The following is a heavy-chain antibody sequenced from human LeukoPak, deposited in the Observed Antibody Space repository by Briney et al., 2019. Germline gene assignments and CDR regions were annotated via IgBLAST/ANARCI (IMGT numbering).Heavy chain of an antibody. CDR3: ATEWGINGF. CDR1: GFTFSSYA. CDR2: ISYDGSKT. D-gene: IGHD1-26*01. V-gene: IGHV3-30-3*01. J-gene: IGHJ4*02. Sequence: GTSLSLSCSASGFTFSSYAMHWVRQAPGKGLEWVAAISYDGSKTYYADSVKGRFTISRDNSKNTLYLQMNSLRVEDTAVYYCATEWGINGFWGQGALVTVSS.